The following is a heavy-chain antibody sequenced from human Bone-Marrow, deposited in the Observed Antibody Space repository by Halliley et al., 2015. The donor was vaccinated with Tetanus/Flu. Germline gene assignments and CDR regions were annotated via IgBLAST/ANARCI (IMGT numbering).Heavy chain of an antibody. J-gene: IGHJ4*02. V-gene: IGHV3-23*01. CDR1: GFFFDTFA. CDR3: AKVIGVGTVVANPRSFDS. Sequence: SLRLSCAASGFFFDTFAMNWVRQAPGKGLEWVSRISGSGDNTNYADSVKGRFTISRDNSKNTLYLQLNSLRVEETAVYYCAKVIGVGTVVANPRSFDSWGQGTLVTVSS. CDR2: ISGSGDNT. D-gene: IGHD2-15*01.